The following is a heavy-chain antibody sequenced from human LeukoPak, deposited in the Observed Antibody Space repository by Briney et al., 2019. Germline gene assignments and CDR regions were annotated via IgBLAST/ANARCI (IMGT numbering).Heavy chain of an antibody. D-gene: IGHD2-2*01. CDR3: GGGVSKYRFFDY. J-gene: IGHJ4*02. CDR1: GGSISSYY. CDR2: IYYSGST. Sequence: PSETLSLTCTVSGGSISSYYWSWIRQPPGKGLEWIGYIYYSGSTNYNPSLKSRVTISVDTSKNQFSRKLNSVTAADTAVYYCGGGVSKYRFFDYWGQGTLVTVSS. V-gene: IGHV4-59*01.